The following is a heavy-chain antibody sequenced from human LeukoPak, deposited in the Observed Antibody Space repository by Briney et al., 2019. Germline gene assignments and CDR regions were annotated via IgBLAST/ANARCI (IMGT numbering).Heavy chain of an antibody. J-gene: IGHJ3*02. CDR1: GYTFVSYG. V-gene: IGHV1-18*01. Sequence: GASVKVSCKASGYTFVSYGVSWVRQVPGQGLEWMAWISAYNGNIKYAQKFQGRVTVTTDTSTSTAYMELRSLRYDDTAVYYCARPAGYSSSWSPFDIWGQGTMVTVSS. CDR2: ISAYNGNI. D-gene: IGHD6-13*01. CDR3: ARPAGYSSSWSPFDI.